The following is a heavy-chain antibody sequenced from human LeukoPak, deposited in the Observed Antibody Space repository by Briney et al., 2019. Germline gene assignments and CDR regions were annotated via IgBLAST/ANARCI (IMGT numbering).Heavy chain of an antibody. J-gene: IGHJ4*02. V-gene: IGHV1-18*01. CDR3: ARDVCTSTSCYLDY. Sequence: GASVKVSCKASGYTFTSSGISWVRQAPGQGLEWMGWISAYNGNTNYAQKFQGRVTMTTDTSTSTAYMELRSLRSDDTAVYYCARDVCTSTSCYLDYWGQGTLVTVSS. CDR2: ISAYNGNT. CDR1: GYTFTSSG. D-gene: IGHD2-2*01.